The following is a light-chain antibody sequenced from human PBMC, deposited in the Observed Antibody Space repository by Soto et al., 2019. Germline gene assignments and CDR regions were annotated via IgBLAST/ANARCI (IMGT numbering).Light chain of an antibody. CDR2: DAS. CDR3: QQYNSYSIT. V-gene: IGKV3-20*01. J-gene: IGKJ5*01. CDR1: QSISSSY. Sequence: EIVLTQSPGTLSLSPGERATLSCRASQSISSSYLAWYQQKPGQAPRLLIYDASSRATGIPDRFSGSGSGTDFTLTISRLEPEDFATYYCQQYNSYSITFGQGTRLEIK.